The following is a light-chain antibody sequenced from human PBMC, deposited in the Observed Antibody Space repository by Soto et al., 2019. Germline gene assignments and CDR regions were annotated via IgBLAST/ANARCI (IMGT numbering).Light chain of an antibody. CDR3: QQYNNCPIT. Sequence: IQLIYSRSFLSAAVSERVTKTFRASQGIRTDLGWYQQKPGKAPKRLIYAASSLQSGVPSRFSGSGSGTEFTLTISSLQSEDFAVYYCQQYNNCPITFGQGTRLE. CDR2: AAS. CDR1: QGIRTD. J-gene: IGKJ5*01. V-gene: IGKV1-17*01.